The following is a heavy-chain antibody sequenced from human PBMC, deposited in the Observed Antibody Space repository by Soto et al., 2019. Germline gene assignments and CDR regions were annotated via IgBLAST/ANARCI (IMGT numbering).Heavy chain of an antibody. V-gene: IGHV3-30*18. CDR1: GFTFSSYG. Sequence: QMQLVESGGGVVQPGRSLRLSCAASGFTFSSYGMHWVRQAPGKGLEWVAVISYDGSNKYYADSVKGRFTISRDNSKNTLYLQMNSLRAEDTAVYYCAKDNGLWLAAYYFDYWGQGTLVTVSS. CDR3: AKDNGLWLAAYYFDY. CDR2: ISYDGSNK. J-gene: IGHJ4*02. D-gene: IGHD6-19*01.